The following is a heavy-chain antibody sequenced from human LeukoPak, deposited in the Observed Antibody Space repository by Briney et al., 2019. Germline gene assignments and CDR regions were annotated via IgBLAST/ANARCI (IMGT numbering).Heavy chain of an antibody. CDR3: ARERQMGATPFDY. V-gene: IGHV3-30*04. CDR2: VGNDEKTI. CDR1: GFTFTGHS. Sequence: AGQSLRLSCVASGFTFTGHSMHWVRQAPGKGLEWVAVVGNDEKTIFYADSLKGRFTISRDNSKNTLFLQMNSLRDEDTAVYYCARERQMGATPFDYWGQGTLVTVSS. J-gene: IGHJ4*02. D-gene: IGHD1-26*01.